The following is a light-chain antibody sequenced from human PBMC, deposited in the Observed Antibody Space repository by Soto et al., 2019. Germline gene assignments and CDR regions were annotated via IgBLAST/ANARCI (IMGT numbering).Light chain of an antibody. CDR1: QSFLSNC. Sequence: IVVPQSPGTLSLSPGGRATLSCRAGQSFLSNCLAWYQHKPGQAPRLLIYGTSSRATDIPDRFTGSGSGTDFKLTISSLEPQDFAVYSCHQDGGPPQPVGPGTTVDSX. CDR3: HQDGGPPQP. CDR2: GTS. J-gene: IGKJ3*01. V-gene: IGKV3-20*01.